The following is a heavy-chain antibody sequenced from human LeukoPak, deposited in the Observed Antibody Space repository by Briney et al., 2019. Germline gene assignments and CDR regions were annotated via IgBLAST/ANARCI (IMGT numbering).Heavy chain of an antibody. V-gene: IGHV4-4*09. Sequence: SETLSLTCTVSGGPISNYYWSWVRQPAGKGLEWIGYVFPGGTTNYKSTLRSRVTMSADTSKNQFSLKLRSVTAADAAVYYCARQGRDVLTGYALDYWGQGILVTVSS. D-gene: IGHD3-9*01. J-gene: IGHJ4*02. CDR2: VFPGGTT. CDR1: GGPISNYY. CDR3: ARQGRDVLTGYALDY.